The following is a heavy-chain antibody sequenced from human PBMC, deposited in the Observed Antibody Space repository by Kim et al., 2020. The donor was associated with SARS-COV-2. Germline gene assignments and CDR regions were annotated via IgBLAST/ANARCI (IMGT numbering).Heavy chain of an antibody. Sequence: SETLSLTCAVYGGSFSGYYWSWIRQPPGKGLEWIGEINHSGSTNYNPSLKSRVTISVDTSKNQFSLKLSSVTAADTAVYYCARGRRWARGGNWFDPWGQGTLVTVSS. CDR1: GGSFSGYY. CDR2: INHSGST. CDR3: ARGRRWARGGNWFDP. D-gene: IGHD1-26*01. J-gene: IGHJ5*02. V-gene: IGHV4-34*01.